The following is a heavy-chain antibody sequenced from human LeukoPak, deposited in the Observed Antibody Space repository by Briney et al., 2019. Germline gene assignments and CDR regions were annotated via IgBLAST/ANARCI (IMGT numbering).Heavy chain of an antibody. CDR2: INHSGST. J-gene: IGHJ4*02. CDR1: GYSISSGYY. CDR3: ARRLGYCSN. V-gene: IGHV4-38-2*01. D-gene: IGHD2-2*01. Sequence: PSETLSLTCAVSGYSISSGYYWGWIRQPPGKGLEWIGEINHSGSTNYNPSLKSRVTISVDTSKNQFSLKLSSVTAADTAVYYCARRLGYCSNWGQGTLVTVSS.